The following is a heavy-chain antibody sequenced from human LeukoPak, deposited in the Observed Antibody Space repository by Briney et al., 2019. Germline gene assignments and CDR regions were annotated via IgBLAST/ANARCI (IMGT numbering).Heavy chain of an antibody. J-gene: IGHJ3*02. Sequence: KVSCKASGGTFSSYAISWVRQAPGQGLEWMGRIIPILGIANYAQKFQGGVTITADKSTSTAYMELSSLRSEDTAVYYCARESRDGYNRAFDIWGQGTMVTVSS. V-gene: IGHV1-69*04. D-gene: IGHD5-24*01. CDR1: GGTFSSYA. CDR2: IIPILGIA. CDR3: ARESRDGYNRAFDI.